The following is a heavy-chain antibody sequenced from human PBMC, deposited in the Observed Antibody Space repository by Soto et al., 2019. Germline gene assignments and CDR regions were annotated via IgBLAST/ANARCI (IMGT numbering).Heavy chain of an antibody. D-gene: IGHD6-19*01. CDR1: GFTFSSYY. CDR3: GGGSGWIFDY. Sequence: EVQLVESGGGLVQPGGSLRLSCAASGFTFSSYYMSWVRQAPGKGLEWVANIKEDGREKFYVDSVKGRFTISRDNARNSLYLQMNSLRVEDTAVYYCGGGSGWIFDYWGQGSLVTVSS. J-gene: IGHJ4*02. CDR2: IKEDGREK. V-gene: IGHV3-7*03.